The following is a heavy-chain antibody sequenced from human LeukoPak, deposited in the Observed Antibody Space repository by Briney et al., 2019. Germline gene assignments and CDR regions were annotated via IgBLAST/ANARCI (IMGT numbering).Heavy chain of an antibody. V-gene: IGHV3-23*01. CDR3: AKVPYDDYFNTPFDY. CDR1: GFTFSNSG. Sequence: GGSLRLSCEASGFTFSNSGMSWVRQAPGKGLEWVSAISGSAGSTYYADSVKGRFAISRDNSMNTLYLQMNSLRAEDTAVYYCAKVPYDDYFNTPFDYWGQGTLVTVSS. J-gene: IGHJ4*02. CDR2: ISGSAGST. D-gene: IGHD4-17*01.